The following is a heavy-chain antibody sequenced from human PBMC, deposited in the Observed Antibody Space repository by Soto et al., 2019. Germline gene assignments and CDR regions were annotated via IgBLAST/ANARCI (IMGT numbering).Heavy chain of an antibody. CDR1: GGSISSSSYY. Sequence: SETLSLTCTVSGGSISSSSYYWGWIRQPPGKGLEWIGSIYYSGSTYYNPSLKSRVTISVDTSKNQFSLKLTSVTAADTAVYYCARPWSNWYFDLWGRGTLVTVSS. CDR3: ARPWSNWYFDL. CDR2: IYYSGST. J-gene: IGHJ2*01. V-gene: IGHV4-39*01.